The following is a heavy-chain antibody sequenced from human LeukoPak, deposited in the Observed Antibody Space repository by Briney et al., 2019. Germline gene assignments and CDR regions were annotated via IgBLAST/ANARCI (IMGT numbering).Heavy chain of an antibody. CDR1: GDSISSSSYY. J-gene: IGHJ6*03. V-gene: IGHV4-39*07. D-gene: IGHD3-10*01. CDR2: IYYSGST. Sequence: SETLSLTCTVSGDSISSSSYYWGWIRQPPGKGLEWIGSIYYSGSTYYNPSLKSRVTISVDTSKNQFSLKLSSVTAADTAVYYCGYGSGSYYPEDYYYYYMDVWGKGTTVTVSS. CDR3: GYGSGSYYPEDYYYYYMDV.